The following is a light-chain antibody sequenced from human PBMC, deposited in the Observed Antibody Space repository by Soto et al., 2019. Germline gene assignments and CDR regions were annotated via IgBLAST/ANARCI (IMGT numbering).Light chain of an antibody. CDR3: ATWDDSLRGRV. Sequence: QSVLTQPPSASGTPGQRVTISCSGSSSNIGTNYVYWYQQVPGTAPKLLIYSNNQRPSGVPDRFSGSKSGTSASLAIRGLRSEDEAHYYCATWDDSLRGRVFGGGTKVTVL. J-gene: IGLJ3*02. CDR1: SSNIGTNY. CDR2: SNN. V-gene: IGLV1-47*02.